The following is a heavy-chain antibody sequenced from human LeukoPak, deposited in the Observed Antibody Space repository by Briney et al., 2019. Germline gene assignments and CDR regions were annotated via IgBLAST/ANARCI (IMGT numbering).Heavy chain of an antibody. J-gene: IGHJ4*02. V-gene: IGHV3-30*02. CDR2: IRYDGSNK. CDR1: GFTFSSYG. Sequence: PGGSLRLSCAASGFTFSSYGMHWVRQAPGKGLEWGAFIRYDGSNKYYADSVKRQSTTSRDNSKNTLYLQMNSLRAEDTAVYCCAKDHRRYYDSSGYLPHDYWGQGNMVTVSS. CDR3: AKDHRRYYDSSGYLPHDY. D-gene: IGHD3-22*01.